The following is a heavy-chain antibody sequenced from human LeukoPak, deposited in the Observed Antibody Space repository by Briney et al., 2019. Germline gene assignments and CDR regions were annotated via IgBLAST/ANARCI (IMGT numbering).Heavy chain of an antibody. Sequence: PSGTLSLTCAVSGGSISSSNWWSWVRQPPGKGLEWIGEIYHSGSTNYNPSLKSRVTISVDKSKNQLSLKLSSVTAADTAVYYCAREGFLAAAAVFDYWGQGTLVTVSS. CDR1: GGSISSSNW. J-gene: IGHJ4*02. V-gene: IGHV4-4*02. D-gene: IGHD6-13*01. CDR2: IYHSGST. CDR3: AREGFLAAAAVFDY.